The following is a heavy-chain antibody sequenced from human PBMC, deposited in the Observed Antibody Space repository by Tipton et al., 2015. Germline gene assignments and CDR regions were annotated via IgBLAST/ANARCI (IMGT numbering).Heavy chain of an antibody. J-gene: IGHJ6*02. CDR3: ARDLEHGMDV. CDR2: TYYRSKWYN. D-gene: IGHD5-24*01. Sequence: GLVKPSQTLSLTCAISGDSVSSNSAAWNWIRQSPSRGLEWLGNTYYRSKWYNDYAVSVKSRITINPDTSKNQFSLTVNSVTAADTAVYYCARDLEHGMDVWGQGATVTVSS. V-gene: IGHV6-1*01. CDR1: GDSVSSNSAA.